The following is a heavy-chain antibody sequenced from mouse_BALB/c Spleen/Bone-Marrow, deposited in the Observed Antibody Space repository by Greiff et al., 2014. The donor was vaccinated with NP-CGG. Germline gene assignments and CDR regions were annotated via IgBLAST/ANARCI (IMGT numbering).Heavy chain of an antibody. CDR2: IDPANGNT. J-gene: IGHJ4*01. Sequence: VQLQQSGAELVKPGASVKLSCTASGFNIKDTYMHWVKQRPEQGLEWIGRIDPANGNTKYDPKFQGKATITANSSSNTAYLQLSSLTSEDTAVYYCARSIGYGAMDYWGQGTSVTVSS. D-gene: IGHD2-2*01. V-gene: IGHV14-3*02. CDR3: ARSIGYGAMDY. CDR1: GFNIKDTY.